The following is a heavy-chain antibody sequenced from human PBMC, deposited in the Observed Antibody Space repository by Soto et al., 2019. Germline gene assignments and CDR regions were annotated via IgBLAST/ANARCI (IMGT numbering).Heavy chain of an antibody. D-gene: IGHD3-22*01. CDR3: AKVMGWYYDSSGYQLYGMDV. CDR2: ISGSGGST. CDR1: GFTFSSYA. V-gene: IGHV3-23*01. Sequence: GGSLRLSCAASGFTFSSYAMSWVRQAPGKGLEWVSAISGSGGSTYYADSVKGRFTISRDNSKNTLYLQMNSLRAEDTAVYYCAKVMGWYYDSSGYQLYGMDVWGQGTTVTVSS. J-gene: IGHJ6*02.